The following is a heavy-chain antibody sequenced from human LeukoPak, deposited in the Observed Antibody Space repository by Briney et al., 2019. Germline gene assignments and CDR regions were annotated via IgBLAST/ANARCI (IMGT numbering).Heavy chain of an antibody. V-gene: IGHV3-30*18. CDR1: GFTVSSYS. Sequence: GGSLRLSCAASGFTVSSYSMNWVRQAPGKGLEWVAVISNDGTTEYYADSVKGRFTISRDNSKNTLYLQMNSLRAEDTAVYYCAKRLIYSSSWYSFDYWGQGTLVTVSS. CDR2: ISNDGTTE. CDR3: AKRLIYSSSWYSFDY. D-gene: IGHD6-13*01. J-gene: IGHJ4*02.